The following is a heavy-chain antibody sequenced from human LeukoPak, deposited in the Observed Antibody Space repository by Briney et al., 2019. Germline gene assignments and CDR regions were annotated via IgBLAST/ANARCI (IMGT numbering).Heavy chain of an antibody. D-gene: IGHD2-2*01. CDR2: ISSSSSYI. V-gene: IGHV3-21*01. CDR3: ASNLGYCSSTSCYRRFDY. J-gene: IGHJ4*02. CDR1: GFTFSSYS. Sequence: GGSLRLSCAASGFTFSSYSMNWVRRAPGKGLEWVSSISSSSSYIYYADSVKGRFTISRDNAKNSLYLQMNSLRAEDTAVYYCASNLGYCSSTSCYRRFDYWGQGTLVTVSS.